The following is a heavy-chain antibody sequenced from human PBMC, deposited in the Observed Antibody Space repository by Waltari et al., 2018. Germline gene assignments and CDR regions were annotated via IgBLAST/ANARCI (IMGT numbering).Heavy chain of an antibody. D-gene: IGHD2-8*02. CDR1: GGSFSGYY. CDR3: VRLEDCTGPGGNCYSGDSFALDV. Sequence: QVQLQQWGAGLLQPSETLSLTCAVYGGSFSGYYWGWIRQSPGKGLGGIGEINHAGNKNYNPALRSRVTMLMDTSRSQFSLKLSSMTAADTALYYCVRLEDCTGPGGNCYSGDSFALDVWGQGTTVTVSS. CDR2: INHAGNK. V-gene: IGHV4-34*02. J-gene: IGHJ6*02.